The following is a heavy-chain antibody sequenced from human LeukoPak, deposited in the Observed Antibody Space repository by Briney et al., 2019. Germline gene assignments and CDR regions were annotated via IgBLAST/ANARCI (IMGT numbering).Heavy chain of an antibody. CDR1: GVPFSNYY. CDR3: TRAVAGHPD. J-gene: IGHJ4*02. V-gene: IGHV4-34*01. CDR2: INHSGYT. Sequence: SETLSLTCGVSGVPFSNYYWSWVRQSPRQGLEWIGEINHSGYTNYSPSLKSRVTMSIDTSKNQFSLKLTSVTAADAGVYYCTRAVAGHPDWGQGTLVTVSS. D-gene: IGHD6-19*01.